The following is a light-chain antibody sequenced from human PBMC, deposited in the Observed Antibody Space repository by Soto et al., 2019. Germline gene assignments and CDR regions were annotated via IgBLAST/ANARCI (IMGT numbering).Light chain of an antibody. CDR1: QSISNW. J-gene: IGKJ1*01. Sequence: GDRFTITCRASQSISNWLAWYQQKPGKAPKLLIYDVSSLESGVPSRFSGSGSGTEFTLTISSLQPDDFATYYCQQSNTFWTFGQGTKVDIK. CDR2: DVS. V-gene: IGKV1-5*01. CDR3: QQSNTFWT.